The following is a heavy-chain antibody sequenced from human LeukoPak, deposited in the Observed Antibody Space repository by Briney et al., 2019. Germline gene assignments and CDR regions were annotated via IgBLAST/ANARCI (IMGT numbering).Heavy chain of an antibody. Sequence: ASVKVSCKASGYTFTSYWIQWVRQAPGQGLEWMGLINPDGGSTAYAHRFQGRVTMTRDTSTSTVYMDLSSLRSEDTAVYYCARDLHDSSGYYTNPHWFDPWGQGTLVTVSS. D-gene: IGHD3-22*01. CDR3: ARDLHDSSGYYTNPHWFDP. V-gene: IGHV1-46*01. CDR1: GYTFTSYW. CDR2: INPDGGST. J-gene: IGHJ5*02.